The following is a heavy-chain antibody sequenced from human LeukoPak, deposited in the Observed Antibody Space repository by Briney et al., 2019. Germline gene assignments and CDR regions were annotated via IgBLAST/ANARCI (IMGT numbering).Heavy chain of an antibody. J-gene: IGHJ3*02. CDR1: GFTFSSYS. D-gene: IGHD1-26*01. CDR3: ARVREWELRYDSFDI. Sequence: GGSLRLSSAASGFTFSSYSMNWVHPAPGEGLEWVSSISSSSSYIYDSDSVKGRFTISGDKAKNSLYLQMNSLRAEDTAVYYCARVREWELRYDSFDIWGQGTMVTVSS. CDR2: ISSSSSYI. V-gene: IGHV3-21*01.